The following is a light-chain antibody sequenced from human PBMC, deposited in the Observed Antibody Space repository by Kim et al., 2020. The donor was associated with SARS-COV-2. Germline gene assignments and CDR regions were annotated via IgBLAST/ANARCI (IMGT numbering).Light chain of an antibody. CDR3: QQSYSTPRT. CDR2: AAS. J-gene: IGKJ1*01. V-gene: IGKV1-39*01. CDR1: QNISSY. Sequence: AFVGDRVTGTCRTSQNISSYLNWYQQKPGKAPNLLMYAASSLQSGVPSRFSGSGSGTDFTLTISSLQPEDFATYYCQQSYSTPRTFGQGTKVDIK.